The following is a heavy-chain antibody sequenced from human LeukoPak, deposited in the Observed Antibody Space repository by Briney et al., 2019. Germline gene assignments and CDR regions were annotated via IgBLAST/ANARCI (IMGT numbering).Heavy chain of an antibody. J-gene: IGHJ4*02. V-gene: IGHV4-4*02. CDR3: ARGYCSGGSCYAFDY. Sequence: SETLSLTCAVSGGSISSSNWWSWVRQPPGKGLEWIGEIYHSGSTNYNPSLKSRLTILVDKSKNQFSLKLSSVTAADTAVYYCARGYCSGGSCYAFDYWGQGTLVTVSS. D-gene: IGHD2-15*01. CDR2: IYHSGST. CDR1: GGSISSSNW.